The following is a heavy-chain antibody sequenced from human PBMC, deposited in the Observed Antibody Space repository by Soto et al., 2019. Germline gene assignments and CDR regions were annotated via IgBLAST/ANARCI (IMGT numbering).Heavy chain of an antibody. D-gene: IGHD3-9*01. V-gene: IGHV4-59*08. CDR2: IYYSGST. J-gene: IGHJ4*02. CDR1: GGSISSYY. CDR3: ARHARSHYDILTGYYIPSPAFDY. Sequence: PSETLSLTCTVSGGSISSYYWSWIRQPPGKGLEWIGYIYYSGSTNYNPSLKSRVTISVDTSKNQFSLKLSSVTAADTAVYYCARHARSHYDILTGYYIPSPAFDYWGQGTLVTVSS.